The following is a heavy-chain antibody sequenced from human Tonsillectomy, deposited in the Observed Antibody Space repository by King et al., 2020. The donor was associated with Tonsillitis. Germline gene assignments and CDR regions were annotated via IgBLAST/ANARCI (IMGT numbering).Heavy chain of an antibody. Sequence: VQLVESGGGVVQPGRSLRLSCAASGFTFSSFGMHWVRQAPGKGLEWVAVISYDGNNTHYADSVKGRFTIARDNSKNTLYLQLNSLRAEDTAVYYCAKEVYYGSGSYYKTLFDYWGQGTLVTVSS. V-gene: IGHV3-30*18. CDR2: ISYDGNNT. CDR3: AKEVYYGSGSYYKTLFDY. J-gene: IGHJ4*02. CDR1: GFTFSSFG. D-gene: IGHD3-10*01.